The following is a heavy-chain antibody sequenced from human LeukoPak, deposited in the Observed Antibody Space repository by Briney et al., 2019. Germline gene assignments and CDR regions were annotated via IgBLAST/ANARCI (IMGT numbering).Heavy chain of an antibody. CDR2: ISSSSSSI. CDR3: ARASGDIVETAAMGSY. Sequence: GGSLRLSCAASGFTFNSYSMNWVRQAPGKGLEWVSSISSSSSSIYYADSVKGRFTISRDNAKNSLYLQMNSLRAEDTAVYYCARASGDIVETAAMGSYWGQGTLVTVSS. V-gene: IGHV3-21*01. J-gene: IGHJ4*02. CDR1: GFTFNSYS. D-gene: IGHD5-18*01.